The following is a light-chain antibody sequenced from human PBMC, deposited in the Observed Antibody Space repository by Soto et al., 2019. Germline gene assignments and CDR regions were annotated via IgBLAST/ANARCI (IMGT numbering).Light chain of an antibody. CDR1: QSISDT. J-gene: IGKJ1*01. Sequence: EIVMTQSPATLSVSPGGRATLSCRAIQSISDTLAWYQQKPGQAPRLLXHGASTRATGFPARFSGSGSGTDFTLTISSLQSEDFEVYYCQQYNNWPWTFGQGTKVDIK. V-gene: IGKV3-15*01. CDR2: GAS. CDR3: QQYNNWPWT.